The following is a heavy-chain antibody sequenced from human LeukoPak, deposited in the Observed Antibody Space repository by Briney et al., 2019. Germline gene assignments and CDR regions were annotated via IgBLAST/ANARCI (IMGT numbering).Heavy chain of an antibody. CDR2: IYNNGRT. D-gene: IGHD6-13*01. J-gene: IGHJ4*02. Sequence: SQTLSLTCTVSGGSISSGDYYWGWIRQPPGKGLEWIGYIYNNGRTYCNPSLKSRVTISVDTSKNLFSLKVSSVTAADAAVYYCARGRSSSWSSFDYWGQGTLVTVS. CDR3: ARGRSSSWSSFDY. V-gene: IGHV4-30-4*01. CDR1: GGSISSGDYY.